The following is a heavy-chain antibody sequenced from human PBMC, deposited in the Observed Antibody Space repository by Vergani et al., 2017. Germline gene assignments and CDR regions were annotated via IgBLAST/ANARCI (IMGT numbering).Heavy chain of an antibody. J-gene: IGHJ6*02. CDR1: GFTFSSYA. Sequence: EVQPVESGGGLVKPGGSLRLSCGASGFTFSSYAMTWVRLAPGKGLQWVSAISGSGGNTFYTDSVKGRFTISRDNSKDTLYLQMNSLRVEDTAIYYCAKARDPNCKGGNCYSYYYGLDLWGQGTTVTVSS. CDR3: AKARDPNCKGGNCYSYYYGLDL. D-gene: IGHD2-21*01. V-gene: IGHV3-23*04. CDR2: ISGSGGNT.